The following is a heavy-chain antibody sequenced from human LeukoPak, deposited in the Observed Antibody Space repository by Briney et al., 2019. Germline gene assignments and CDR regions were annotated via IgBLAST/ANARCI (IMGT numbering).Heavy chain of an antibody. V-gene: IGHV1-18*01. J-gene: IGHJ4*01. CDR3: AINRDALTGYYISYFHY. Sequence: ASVKVSCKASGYTFSTYGISWVRQAPGQGLEWMGWISPFSGKTNYAPKLQGRVTMSTDTSTSTAYMELRSLRSDDTAVYYCAINRDALTGYYISYFHYWGQEPWSPSPQ. CDR1: GYTFSTYG. D-gene: IGHD3-9*01. CDR2: ISPFSGKT.